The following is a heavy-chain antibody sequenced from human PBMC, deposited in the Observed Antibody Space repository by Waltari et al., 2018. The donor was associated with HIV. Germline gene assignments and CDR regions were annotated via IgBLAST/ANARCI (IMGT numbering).Heavy chain of an antibody. CDR1: GYTFTSYY. CDR2: INPIGGST. CDR3: AREGEPDCMDV. D-gene: IGHD2-21*02. J-gene: IGHJ6*02. V-gene: IGHV1-46*03. Sequence: QVQLVQSGAEVKKPGASVKVSCKASGYTFTSYYMHWVRQAPGQGLEWMGIINPIGGSTRYAQKFQGRVTMTRDTSTSTVYMELSSLRSEDTAVYYCAREGEPDCMDVWGQGTTVTVSS.